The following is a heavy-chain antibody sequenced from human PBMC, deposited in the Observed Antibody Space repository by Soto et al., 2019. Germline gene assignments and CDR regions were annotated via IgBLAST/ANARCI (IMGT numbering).Heavy chain of an antibody. D-gene: IGHD3-9*01. J-gene: IGHJ4*02. V-gene: IGHV2-26*01. CDR1: GFSLSNARMG. CDR3: ARTPLNYNILTGYYIYFDY. CDR2: IFSNDEK. Sequence: SGPTLVNPTETLTLTCTVSGFSLSNARMGVSWIRQPPGKALEWLAHIFSNDEKSYSTSLXSRLTISKDTSKSQVVLTMTNMDPVDTSTYYCARTPLNYNILTGYYIYFDYWGQGTLVTVSS.